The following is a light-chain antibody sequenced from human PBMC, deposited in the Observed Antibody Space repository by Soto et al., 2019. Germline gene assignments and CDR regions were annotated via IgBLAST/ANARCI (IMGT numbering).Light chain of an antibody. Sequence: DLQITQSPSSLSASVGGRVTITCRASQGISNYLAWYQQKPGKVPKLLIYAASTLQSGVPSRFSGSGSGTDFTLTISRLQPEDVATYYCQQSYSTPQVTFGQGTRLEIK. J-gene: IGKJ5*01. CDR3: QQSYSTPQVT. CDR1: QGISNY. V-gene: IGKV1-27*01. CDR2: AAS.